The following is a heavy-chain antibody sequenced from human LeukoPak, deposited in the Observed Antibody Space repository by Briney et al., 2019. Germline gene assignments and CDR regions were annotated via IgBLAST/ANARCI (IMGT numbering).Heavy chain of an antibody. Sequence: SETLSLTCTVSGGSIRSYYWSWIRQPPGKGLEWIGYIYYSGSTNYNHSFKSRITISVDTSKNQFSLKLSSVTAADTAVYYCAISPKTQGSIAAAAYDYWGQGILVTVSS. V-gene: IGHV4-59*01. J-gene: IGHJ4*02. CDR3: AISPKTQGSIAAAAYDY. CDR2: IYYSGST. D-gene: IGHD6-13*01. CDR1: GGSIRSYY.